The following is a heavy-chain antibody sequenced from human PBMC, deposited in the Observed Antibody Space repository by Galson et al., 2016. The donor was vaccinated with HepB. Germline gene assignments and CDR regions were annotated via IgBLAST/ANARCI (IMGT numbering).Heavy chain of an antibody. CDR1: GGSISSTIYD. V-gene: IGHV4-39*01. CDR3: FQYGSGSYYNAPAVQH. J-gene: IGHJ1*01. D-gene: IGHD3-10*01. Sequence: LSLTCTVSGGSISSTIYDWGWIRQPPGKGLEWIRSIYYSGSTFYNLSLKSRVTISVDTSKNQFSLKLSSVTAADTAVYYCFQYGSGSYYNAPAVQHWGQGTLVTVSS. CDR2: IYYSGST.